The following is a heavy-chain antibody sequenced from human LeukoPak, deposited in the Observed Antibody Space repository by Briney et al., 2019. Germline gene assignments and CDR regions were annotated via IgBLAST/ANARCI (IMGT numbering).Heavy chain of an antibody. CDR2: IIPIFGTA. J-gene: IGHJ4*02. CDR3: ARATGLIFGVVTHIGDY. Sequence: GASVKVSCKASGGTFSSYAISWVRQAPGQGLEWMGGIIPIFGTANYAQKFQGRVTITADESTSTAYMELSSLRSEDTAVYYCARATGLIFGVVTHIGDYWGQGTLVTVSS. V-gene: IGHV1-69*13. CDR1: GGTFSSYA. D-gene: IGHD3-3*01.